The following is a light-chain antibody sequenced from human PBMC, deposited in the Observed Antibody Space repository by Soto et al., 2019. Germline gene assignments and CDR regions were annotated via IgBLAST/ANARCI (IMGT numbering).Light chain of an antibody. CDR2: GAS. CDR3: PQYGSSRT. Sequence: EIVLTQSPGTLSLSPGERATLSCRASQSVSSSYLAWYQQKPGQAPRLLIYGASSRATGIPDRFSGSGSGTDFTLTISRLEPEDFAVYYCPQYGSSRTSGQGTKVDI. CDR1: QSVSSSY. V-gene: IGKV3-20*01. J-gene: IGKJ1*01.